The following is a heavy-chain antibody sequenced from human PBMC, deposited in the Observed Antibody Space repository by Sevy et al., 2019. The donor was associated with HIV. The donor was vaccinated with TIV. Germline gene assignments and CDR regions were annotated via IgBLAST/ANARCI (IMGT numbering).Heavy chain of an antibody. CDR2: MYYSGIT. J-gene: IGHJ5*02. CDR3: ARMNYSASAPGSWFDP. V-gene: IGHV4-59*01. D-gene: IGHD1-26*01. Sequence: SETLSLTCTVSGGSISSYYWSWIRQPPGKGLEWIAYMYYSGITNYSPSLKSRLTISIETLKNHFSLKLRSVTAADTAVYYCARMNYSASAPGSWFDPWGQGTLVTVSS. CDR1: GGSISSYY.